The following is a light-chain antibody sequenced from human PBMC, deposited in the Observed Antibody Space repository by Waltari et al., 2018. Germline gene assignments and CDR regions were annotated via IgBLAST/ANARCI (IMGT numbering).Light chain of an antibody. V-gene: IGKV3-11*01. CDR3: QQRSNWTPHT. CDR1: RSVGTY. CDR2: DAS. J-gene: IGKJ2*01. Sequence: EIVLTQSPATLSFSPGETATLSCRASRSVGTYLAWYQQKPGQAPRLLIYDASNRATGIPARFRGSGSGTDFTLTISSLEAEDFAVYYCQQRSNWTPHTFGQGARLEIK.